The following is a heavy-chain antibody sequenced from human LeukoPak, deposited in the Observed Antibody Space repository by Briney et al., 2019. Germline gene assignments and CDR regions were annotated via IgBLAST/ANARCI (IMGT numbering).Heavy chain of an antibody. CDR2: ISYDGSNK. CDR1: GFTFSNYA. D-gene: IGHD2-2*01. Sequence: PGGSLRLSCAASGFTFSNYAMSWVRQAPGKGLEWVAVISYDGSNKYYADSVKGRFTISRDNSKNTLYLQMNSLRAEDTAVYYCARLSTSSPNVDYWGQGTLVTVSS. CDR3: ARLSTSSPNVDY. V-gene: IGHV3-30-3*01. J-gene: IGHJ4*02.